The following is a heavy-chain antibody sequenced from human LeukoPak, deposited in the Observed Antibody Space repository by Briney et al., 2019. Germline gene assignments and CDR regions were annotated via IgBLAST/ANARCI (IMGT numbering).Heavy chain of an antibody. CDR2: ISGSGGST. CDR3: AKDLKRWQQLRWFDP. CDR1: GFTFSSYA. D-gene: IGHD6-13*01. Sequence: PGGSLRLSCAASGFTFSSYAMSWVRQAPGKGLEWVSAISGSGGSTYYADSVKGRFTISRDNSKNTLYLQMKSLRAEDTAVYYCAKDLKRWQQLRWFDPWGQGTLVTVSS. J-gene: IGHJ5*02. V-gene: IGHV3-23*01.